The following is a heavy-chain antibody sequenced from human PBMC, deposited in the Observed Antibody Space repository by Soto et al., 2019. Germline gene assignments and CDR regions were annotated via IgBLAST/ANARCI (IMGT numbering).Heavy chain of an antibody. CDR2: ISSNGGST. Sequence: GGSLRLSCAASGFTFSSYSMNWVRQAPGKGLEWFSAISSNGGSTYYADSVKGRFTISRDNSKNTLYLQMSSLRAEDTAVYYCVKGRANYCSSTSCYLGGMDVWGQGTTVTVSS. D-gene: IGHD2-2*01. J-gene: IGHJ6*02. CDR3: VKGRANYCSSTSCYLGGMDV. V-gene: IGHV3-64D*08. CDR1: GFTFSSYS.